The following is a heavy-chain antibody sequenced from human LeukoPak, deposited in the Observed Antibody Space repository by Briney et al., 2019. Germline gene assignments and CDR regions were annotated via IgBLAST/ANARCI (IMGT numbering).Heavy chain of an antibody. CDR1: GFTFNTYW. CDR3: ARGSSTRLDP. J-gene: IGHJ5*02. V-gene: IGHV3-74*01. D-gene: IGHD5-12*01. Sequence: GGSLRLSCAATGFTFNTYWMHWARQAPGQGLEWVSRVHSDGNSTNYADSVKGRFTISRDNAKNTLSLQMNSLRAEDTAVYYCARGSSTRLDPWGQGTLVTVSS. CDR2: VHSDGNST.